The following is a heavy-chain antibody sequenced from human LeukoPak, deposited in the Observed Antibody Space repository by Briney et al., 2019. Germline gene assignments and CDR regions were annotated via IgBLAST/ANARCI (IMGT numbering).Heavy chain of an antibody. CDR3: ARHKYCSGRTCSFDY. J-gene: IGHJ4*02. V-gene: IGHV3-23*01. D-gene: IGHD2-15*01. Sequence: GGSLRLSCAGSGFSISNYGMNWVRQAPGKGLEWVSAIGGGGGSTYYADSVKGRFTISRDNSKNTLYLQMNSLRAEDTALYYCARHKYCSGRTCSFDYWGQGTLVTVSS. CDR1: GFSISNYG. CDR2: IGGGGGST.